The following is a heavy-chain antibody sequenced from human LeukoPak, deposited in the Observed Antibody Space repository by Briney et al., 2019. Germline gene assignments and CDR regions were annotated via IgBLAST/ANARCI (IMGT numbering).Heavy chain of an antibody. V-gene: IGHV1-46*01. CDR2: INPSGGST. D-gene: IGHD3-22*01. J-gene: IGHJ4*02. CDR1: GYTFTSNY. Sequence: ASVKVSCKASGYTFTSNYMHWVRQAPGQGLEWMGIINPSGGSTSYAQKFQGRVTMTRDTSTSTVYMELSSLRSEDTAVYYCARDRWGQGDSSGYYYFPFSLGSDYWGQGTLVTVST. CDR3: ARDRWGQGDSSGYYYFPFSLGSDY.